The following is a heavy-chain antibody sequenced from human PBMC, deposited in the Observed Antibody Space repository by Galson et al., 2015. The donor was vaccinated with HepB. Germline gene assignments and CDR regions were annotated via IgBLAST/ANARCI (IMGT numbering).Heavy chain of an antibody. CDR3: AAGDGARFDAFDF. CDR2: IIPIFGTA. CDR1: GGTFSRYA. D-gene: IGHD3-10*01. J-gene: IGHJ3*01. Sequence: SVKVSCKASGGTFSRYAISWVRQAPGQGLEWMGGIIPIFGTANYAQKFQGRVTITADKSTSTAYIELSSLRSEDTAVYYCAAGDGARFDAFDFWGQETLVTVSS. V-gene: IGHV1-69*06.